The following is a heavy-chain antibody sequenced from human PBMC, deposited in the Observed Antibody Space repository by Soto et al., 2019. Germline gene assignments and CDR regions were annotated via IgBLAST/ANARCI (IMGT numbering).Heavy chain of an antibody. CDR1: GFTFSSYS. V-gene: IGHV3-21*01. CDR2: ISSSSSYI. Sequence: GGSLRLSCAASGFTFSSYSMNWVRQAPGKGLEWVSSISSSSSYIYYADSVKGRFTISRDNAKNSLYLQMNSLRAEDTAVYYCARAPNYYYGMDVWGQGTTVTVSS. J-gene: IGHJ6*02. CDR3: ARAPNYYYGMDV.